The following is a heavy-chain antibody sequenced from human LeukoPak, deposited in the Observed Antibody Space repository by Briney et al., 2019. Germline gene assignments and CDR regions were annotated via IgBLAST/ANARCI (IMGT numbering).Heavy chain of an antibody. CDR2: ISYDGSNK. J-gene: IGHJ5*02. CDR1: GFTFSSYG. D-gene: IGHD2-15*01. V-gene: IGHV3-30*18. Sequence: GGSLRLSCAASGFTFSSYGMHWVRQAPGKGLEWVTVISYDGSNKYYADSVKGRFTISRDNSKNTLYLQMNSLRAEDTAVYYCAKDRISEETYNWFDAWGQGTLVTVSS. CDR3: AKDRISEETYNWFDA.